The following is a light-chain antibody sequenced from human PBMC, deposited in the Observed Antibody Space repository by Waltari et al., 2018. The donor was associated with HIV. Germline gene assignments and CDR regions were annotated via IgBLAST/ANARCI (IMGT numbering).Light chain of an antibody. J-gene: IGLJ2*01. Sequence: SSELTQDPVVSVALGQTVTITCQGDSLSSYYATWYQPKPGQAPLLVFFGKNSRPSGIPDRFSGSNSRNKAYLTITGAQAEDEADYYCYSRDSTTNHRVFGGGTKLTVL. CDR3: YSRDSTTNHRV. V-gene: IGLV3-19*01. CDR1: SLSSYY. CDR2: GKN.